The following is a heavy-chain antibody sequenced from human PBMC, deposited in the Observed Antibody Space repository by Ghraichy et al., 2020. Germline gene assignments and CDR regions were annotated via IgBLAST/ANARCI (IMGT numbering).Heavy chain of an antibody. V-gene: IGHV1-8*02. D-gene: IGHD6-19*01. CDR3: ARSIAVAGTESFGL. Sequence: ASVKVSCKASGYTFTSYDINWVRQATGQGLEWMGWMNPNSGNTGYAQKFQGRVTMTRNTSISTAYMELSSLRSEDTAVYYCARSIAVAGTESFGLWGRGTLVTVSS. J-gene: IGHJ2*01. CDR2: MNPNSGNT. CDR1: GYTFTSYD.